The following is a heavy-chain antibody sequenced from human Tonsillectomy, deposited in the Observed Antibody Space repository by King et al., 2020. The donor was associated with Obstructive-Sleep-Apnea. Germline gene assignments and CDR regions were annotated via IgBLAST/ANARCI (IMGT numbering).Heavy chain of an antibody. V-gene: IGHV3-43D*03. CDR1: GFTFDDYS. CDR2: ISWDGGST. D-gene: IGHD3-22*01. Sequence: VQLVESGGVVVQPGGSLRLSCAASGFTFDDYSMHWVRQAPGKGLEWVSLISWDGGSTYYADSVKGRFNISRDNSKNSLYLQMNSLRPEDTALYYCAATPNMIAGYFDYWGQGTLVTVSA. CDR3: AATPNMIAGYFDY. J-gene: IGHJ4*02.